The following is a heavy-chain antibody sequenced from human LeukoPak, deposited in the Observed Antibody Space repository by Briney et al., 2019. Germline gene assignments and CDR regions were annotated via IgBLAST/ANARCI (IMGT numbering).Heavy chain of an antibody. D-gene: IGHD2-2*01. J-gene: IGHJ4*02. CDR3: ARGIVVVPAAMWY. Sequence: ASVKVSCKASGYTFTGYYMHWVGQATGQGLEWMGWINPNSGGTNYAQKFQGRVTMTRDTSISTAYMELSRLRSDDTAVYYCARGIVVVPAAMWYWGQGTLVTVSS. CDR2: INPNSGGT. V-gene: IGHV1-2*02. CDR1: GYTFTGYY.